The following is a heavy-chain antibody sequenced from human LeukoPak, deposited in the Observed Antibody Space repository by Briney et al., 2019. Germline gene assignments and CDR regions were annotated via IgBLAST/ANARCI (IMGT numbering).Heavy chain of an antibody. V-gene: IGHV4-39*01. CDR2: IYYSGST. CDR1: GDSIITSRYY. D-gene: IGHD6-19*01. CDR3: ARARSSGAFDY. J-gene: IGHJ4*02. Sequence: SEALSLTCTVSGDSIITSRYYWAWIRQPPGKGLEWIGSIYYSGSTYYNPSLKSRVTISVDTSKNQFSLKLSSVTAADTAVYYCARARSSGAFDYWGQGTLVTVSS.